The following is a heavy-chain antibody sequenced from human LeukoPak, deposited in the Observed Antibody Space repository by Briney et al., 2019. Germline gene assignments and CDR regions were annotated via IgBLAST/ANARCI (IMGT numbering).Heavy chain of an antibody. CDR2: IIPIFGTA. V-gene: IGHV1-69*13. CDR3: ARGREVLSAFDI. J-gene: IGHJ3*02. D-gene: IGHD1-26*01. Sequence: ASVKVSCKASGYTFTSYGISWVRQAPGQGLEWMGGIIPIFGTANYAQKFQGRVTITADESTSTAYMELSSLRSEDTAVYYCARGREVLSAFDIWGQGTMVTVSS. CDR1: GYTFTSYG.